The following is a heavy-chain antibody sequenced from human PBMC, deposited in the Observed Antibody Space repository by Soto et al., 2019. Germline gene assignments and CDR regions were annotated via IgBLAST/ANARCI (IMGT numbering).Heavy chain of an antibody. CDR3: ANAVKRGGVVLVAAGAFDI. V-gene: IGHV3-9*01. J-gene: IGHJ3*02. Sequence: GGSLRLSCAASGFTFDDYAMHWVRQAPGKGLEWVSGISWSSGSIRYADSVKGRFTISRDNSKNTLYLQMNSLRAEDTALYYCANAVKRGGVVLVAAGAFDIWGQGTMVTVSS. CDR1: GFTFDDYA. D-gene: IGHD2-15*01. CDR2: ISWSSGSI.